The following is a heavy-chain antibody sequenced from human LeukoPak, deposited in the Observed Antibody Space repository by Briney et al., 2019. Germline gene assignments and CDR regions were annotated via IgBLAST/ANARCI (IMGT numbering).Heavy chain of an antibody. CDR2: IGWNSGSI. D-gene: IGHD3-16*02. V-gene: IGHV3-9*01. Sequence: PGRSLRLSCAASGFTFDDYAMHWVRQAPGKGLEWVSGIGWNSGSIGYADSVKGRFTISRDHSNNSVSLQMTNLRVEDTAIYYCARGAYRISWPGIDYWGQGTLVTVSS. J-gene: IGHJ4*02. CDR1: GFTFDDYA. CDR3: ARGAYRISWPGIDY.